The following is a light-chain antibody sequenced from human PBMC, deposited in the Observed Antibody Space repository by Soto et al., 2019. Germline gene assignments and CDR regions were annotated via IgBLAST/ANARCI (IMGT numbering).Light chain of an antibody. CDR3: ISYTISNSWV. CDR1: TSDVGVYNY. V-gene: IGLV2-14*01. CDR2: EVS. Sequence: QSALTQPASVSGSPGQSITISCTGTTSDVGVYNYVSWYQQHPGKAPKLLIYEVSNRPSGVSNRFSGSRSGNTASLTISGLQAEDEADYYCISYTISNSWVFGGGTKVTVL. J-gene: IGLJ3*02.